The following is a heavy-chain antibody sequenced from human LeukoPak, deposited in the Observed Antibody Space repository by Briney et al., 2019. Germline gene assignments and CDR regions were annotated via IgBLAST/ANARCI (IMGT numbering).Heavy chain of an antibody. Sequence: SETLSLTCTVSGGSISSYYWSWIRQPPGKGLEWIGYIYYSGSTNYNPSLKSRVTISVDTSKNQFSLKLSSVTAADTAVYYCAREAQWGYSYGHSPFDYWGQGTLVTVSS. J-gene: IGHJ4*02. CDR3: AREAQWGYSYGHSPFDY. CDR2: IYYSGST. D-gene: IGHD5-18*01. V-gene: IGHV4-59*01. CDR1: GGSISSYY.